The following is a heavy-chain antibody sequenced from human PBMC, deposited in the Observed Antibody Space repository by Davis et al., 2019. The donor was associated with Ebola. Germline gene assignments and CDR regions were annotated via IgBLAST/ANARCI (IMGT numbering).Heavy chain of an antibody. J-gene: IGHJ2*01. Sequence: SETLSLTCTVSGGSISSSSYYWGWIRQPPGKGLEWIGYIYYSGSTNYNPSLKSRVTISVDTSKNQFSLKLSSVTAADTAVYYCARVVFVAGATPSWYFDLWGRGTLVTVSP. CDR1: GGSISSSSYY. CDR3: ARVVFVAGATPSWYFDL. V-gene: IGHV4-61*05. CDR2: IYYSGST. D-gene: IGHD2-15*01.